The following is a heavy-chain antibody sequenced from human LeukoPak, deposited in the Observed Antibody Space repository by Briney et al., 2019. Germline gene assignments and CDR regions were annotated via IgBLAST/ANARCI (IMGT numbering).Heavy chain of an antibody. CDR1: GFTFSSYT. J-gene: IGHJ2*01. CDR3: ARTRDYGTWYFDL. Sequence: SVKVSCKASGFTFSSYTISWVRQAPGQGLEWMARIIPILGIANYAQKFQGRVTITADKSTSTAYMELSSLRAEDTAVYYCARTRDYGTWYFDLWGGGTPVTVSS. D-gene: IGHD4-17*01. CDR2: IIPILGIA. V-gene: IGHV1-69*02.